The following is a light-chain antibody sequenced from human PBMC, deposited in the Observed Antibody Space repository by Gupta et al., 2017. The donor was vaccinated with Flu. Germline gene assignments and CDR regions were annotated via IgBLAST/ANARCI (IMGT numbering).Light chain of an antibody. J-gene: IGLJ3*02. CDR3: SSYASSNNWV. CDR2: KVS. V-gene: IGLV2-8*01. CDR1: SSHVCGYNY. Sequence: SSHVCGYNYVSCHQHHPAESAKLMSYKVSQRPSDVPCRSAGSKSGNTASLTVSVLHAEDEADYYGSSYASSNNWVFGGGTKVTVL.